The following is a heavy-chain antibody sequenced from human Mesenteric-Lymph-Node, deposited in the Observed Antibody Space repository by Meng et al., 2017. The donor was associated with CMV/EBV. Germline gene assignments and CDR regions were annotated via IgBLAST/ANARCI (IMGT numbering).Heavy chain of an antibody. D-gene: IGHD3-3*02. V-gene: IGHV3-72*01. Sequence: GESLKISCAGSGFTFSDHYMDWVRQAPGKGLEWVGRARNKANSYTTEYAASVKGRFTISRDESKNSLYLQMSSLKTEDTAVYYCARVALAYAFDIWGQGTLVTVSS. J-gene: IGHJ3*02. CDR3: ARVALAYAFDI. CDR2: ARNKANSYTT. CDR1: GFTFSDHY.